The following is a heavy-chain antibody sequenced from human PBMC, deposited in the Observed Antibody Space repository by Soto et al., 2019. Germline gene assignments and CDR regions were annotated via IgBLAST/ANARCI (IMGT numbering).Heavy chain of an antibody. CDR2: VSPHNDNR. D-gene: IGHD5-18*01. CDR1: GYRFTSDA. CDR3: AREKYLDTREAFDV. Sequence: HVQLVQSGAALKRPGASVRLSCKASGYRFTSDAIVWVRQAPGQGLEWMGWVSPHNDNRNYAQKFRDRFTMTTDTSTSTAHMELRSLKSDDTAVYYCAREKYLDTREAFDVWGQGTMVTVS. J-gene: IGHJ3*01. V-gene: IGHV1-18*04.